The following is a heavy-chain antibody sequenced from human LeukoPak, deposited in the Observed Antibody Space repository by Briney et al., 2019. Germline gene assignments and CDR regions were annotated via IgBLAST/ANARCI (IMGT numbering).Heavy chain of an antibody. V-gene: IGHV1-18*01. CDR3: ARDRVAVPAATDP. CDR1: GYTFTSYG. CDR2: ISAYNGNT. J-gene: IGHJ5*02. D-gene: IGHD2-2*01. Sequence: ASVKVSCKASGYTFTSYGISWVRQAPGQGLEWMGWISAYNGNTNNAQKLQGRVTMTTGTSTSTAYMELRSLRSDDTAVYYCARDRVAVPAATDPWGQGTLVTVSS.